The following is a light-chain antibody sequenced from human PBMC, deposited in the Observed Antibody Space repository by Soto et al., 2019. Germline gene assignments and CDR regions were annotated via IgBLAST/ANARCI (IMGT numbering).Light chain of an antibody. CDR1: SSNLGNNY. CDR2: ENN. CDR3: GTWASSLSAV. J-gene: IGLJ3*02. V-gene: IGLV1-51*02. Sequence: QSVLTQPPSVSAAPGQKVTISCSGSSSNLGNNYVSWYQQLPGTAPKLLIYENNKRPSGIPDRFSGSKSGTSATLGITGLQTGDEADYYCGTWASSLSAVFGGGTKLTVL.